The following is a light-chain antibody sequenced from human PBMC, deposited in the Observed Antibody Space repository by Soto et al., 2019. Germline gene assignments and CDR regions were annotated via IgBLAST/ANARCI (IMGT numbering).Light chain of an antibody. CDR1: QSISSY. V-gene: IGKV1-39*01. CDR2: AAS. Sequence: DIQMTQSPSSLSASVGDRVTITCRASQSISSYLNWYQQKPGKAPKLLIYAASSLQSGVPSRFSGSGSGTDFTLTISSLQTEDFGTYYSQQSCSTPRNFGGGTKVDI. CDR3: QQSCSTPRN. J-gene: IGKJ4*01.